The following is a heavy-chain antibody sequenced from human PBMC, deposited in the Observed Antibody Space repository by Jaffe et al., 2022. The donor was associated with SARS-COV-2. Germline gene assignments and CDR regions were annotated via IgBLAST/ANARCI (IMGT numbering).Heavy chain of an antibody. V-gene: IGHV3-15*01. CDR1: GFTFSNAW. Sequence: EVQLVESGGGFVKPGGSLRLSCAASGFTFSNAWMTWVRQAPGKGLEWVGHIKSKADGGTTDYAAPVKGRFTISRDDSKNTLYLQMNSLKTEDTAVYYCTTRPTSPKQWLVLGSSDHWGQGTLVTVSS. CDR2: IKSKADGGTT. CDR3: TTRPTSPKQWLVLGSSDH. D-gene: IGHD6-19*01. J-gene: IGHJ4*02.